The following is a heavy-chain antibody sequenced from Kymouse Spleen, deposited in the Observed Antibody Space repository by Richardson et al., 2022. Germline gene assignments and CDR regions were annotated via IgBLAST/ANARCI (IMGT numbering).Heavy chain of an antibody. CDR1: GFTVSSNY. D-gene: IGHD6-19*01. J-gene: IGHJ6*02. V-gene: IGHV3-53*01. CDR3: ARDNNSSGWYYYYGMDV. CDR2: IYSGGST. Sequence: EVQLVESGGGLIQPGGSLRLSCAASGFTVSSNYMSWVRQAPGKGLEWVSVIYSGGSTYYADSVKGRFTISRDNSKNTLYLQMNSLRAEDTAVYYCARDNNSSGWYYYYGMDVWGQGTTVTVSS.